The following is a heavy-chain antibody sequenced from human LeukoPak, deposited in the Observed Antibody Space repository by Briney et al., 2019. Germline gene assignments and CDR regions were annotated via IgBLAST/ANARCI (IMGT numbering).Heavy chain of an antibody. Sequence: PPGGSLRLSCAASGFTFSDYSMTWVRQAPGKGQEWVATIKDGGSEKYYVDSVKGRFNMSRDKAGNSVHLQMNSLRAEDTAVYYCARGGHRNLDYWGQGALVTVSS. CDR3: ARGGHRNLDY. CDR1: GFTFSDYS. V-gene: IGHV3-7*05. J-gene: IGHJ4*02. CDR2: IKDGGSEK.